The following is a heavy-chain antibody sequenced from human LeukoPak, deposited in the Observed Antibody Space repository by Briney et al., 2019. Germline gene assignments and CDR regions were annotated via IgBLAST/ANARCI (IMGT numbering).Heavy chain of an antibody. CDR2: INPNSGGT. V-gene: IGHV1-2*06. J-gene: IGHJ4*02. CDR3: ARDQYYDFWSGYSFDY. CDR1: GYTFTGYY. Sequence: ASVKVSCKASGYTFTGYYMHWVRQAPGQGLEWMGRINPNSGGTNYAQKFQGRVTMTRDTSISTAYMELSSLRSEDTAVYYCARDQYYDFWSGYSFDYWGQGTLVTVSS. D-gene: IGHD3-3*01.